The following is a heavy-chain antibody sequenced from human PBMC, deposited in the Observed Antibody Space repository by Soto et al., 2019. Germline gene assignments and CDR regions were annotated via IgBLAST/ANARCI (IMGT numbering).Heavy chain of an antibody. Sequence: VQLVESGGGLVQPGGSLRLSCAASGFTVSSNYINWVRQAPGKGLEWVSIIYTGGKTYYADSVKGRFTISRDNSKNTVYLQMNSLRAEDTAVYYCARDSGGYGDYTTWGQGTLVTVSS. CDR3: ARDSGGYGDYTT. J-gene: IGHJ5*02. V-gene: IGHV3-66*01. CDR1: GFTVSSNY. D-gene: IGHD4-17*01. CDR2: IYTGGKT.